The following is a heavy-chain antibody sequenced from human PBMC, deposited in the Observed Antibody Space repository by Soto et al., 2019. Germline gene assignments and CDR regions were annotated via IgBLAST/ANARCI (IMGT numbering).Heavy chain of an antibody. Sequence: PGGSVRLSCAAAGFTFGSYAMSWVRQAPGKGLEWVSGISGSGGSTFYADSVKGRFTISRDNSNNMVYLQMDNVRADDTAVYYCARHKPGSLSSLYFDYWGQGDLVTVFS. J-gene: IGHJ4*02. V-gene: IGHV3-23*01. CDR3: ARHKPGSLSSLYFDY. CDR1: GFTFGSYA. D-gene: IGHD1-1*01. CDR2: ISGSGGST.